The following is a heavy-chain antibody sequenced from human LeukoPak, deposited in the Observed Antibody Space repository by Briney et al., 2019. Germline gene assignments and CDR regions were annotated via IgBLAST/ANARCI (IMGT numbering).Heavy chain of an antibody. J-gene: IGHJ4*02. CDR2: INPNSGGT. CDR1: GYTFTGYY. V-gene: IGHV1-2*02. Sequence: ASVKVSCKASGYTFTGYYMHWVRQAPGQGLEWMGWINPNSGGTNYAQKFQGRVTMTTDKSISTAYMELSRLRSDDTAVYYCARAGTYSSSSKTDYWGQGTLVTVSS. D-gene: IGHD6-6*01. CDR3: ARAGTYSSSSKTDY.